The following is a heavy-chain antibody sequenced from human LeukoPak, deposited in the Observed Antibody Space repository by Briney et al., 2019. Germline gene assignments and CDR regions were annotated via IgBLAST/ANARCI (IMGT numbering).Heavy chain of an antibody. J-gene: IGHJ4*02. CDR2: MDPNSGNT. CDR1: GYTFTSYD. Sequence: ASVKVSCKASGYTFTSYDINWVRQATGQGLEWMGWMDPNSGNTGYAQKFQGRVTMTRNTSISTAYMELSSLGSEDTAVYYCARGSIVGATRRSPDFDYWGQGTLVTVSS. D-gene: IGHD1-26*01. V-gene: IGHV1-8*01. CDR3: ARGSIVGATRRSPDFDY.